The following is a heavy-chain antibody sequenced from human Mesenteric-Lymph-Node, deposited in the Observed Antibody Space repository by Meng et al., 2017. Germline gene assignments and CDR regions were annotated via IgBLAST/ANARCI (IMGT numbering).Heavy chain of an antibody. CDR2: THSSMQT. Sequence: VRPHAVVPEPSMPSPTLPRPYTVSAASITRDDYAGTWIRQSPGAGLERLGLTHSSMQTFYTPPLRRRVPISIATPSSQFFLMLASVPAAGTAADYCARERRHWYGSGSFDPWGQGTLVTVSS. D-gene: IGHD3-10*01. V-gene: IGHV4-30-4*01. CDR3: ARERRHWYGSGSFDP. J-gene: IGHJ5*02. CDR1: AASITRDDYA.